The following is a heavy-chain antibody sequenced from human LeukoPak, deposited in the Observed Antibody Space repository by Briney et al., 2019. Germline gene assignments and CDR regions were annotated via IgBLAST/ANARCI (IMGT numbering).Heavy chain of an antibody. CDR1: GGSISSHY. V-gene: IGHV4-59*11. CDR3: ARLYCSSTSCYKGLDY. D-gene: IGHD2-2*02. Sequence: SETLSLTCTVSGGSISSHYWSWIRQPPGKGLEWIGYIYYSGSTNYNPSLKSRVTISVDTSKSQFSLKLSSVTAADTAVYYCARLYCSSTSCYKGLDYWGQGTLVTVSS. J-gene: IGHJ4*02. CDR2: IYYSGST.